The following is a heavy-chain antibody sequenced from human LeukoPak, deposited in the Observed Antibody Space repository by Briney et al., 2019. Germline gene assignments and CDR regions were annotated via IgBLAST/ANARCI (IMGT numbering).Heavy chain of an antibody. CDR2: IYYSGST. CDR1: GGSISSYY. Sequence: SETLSLTCTVSGGSISSYYWSWIRQPPGKGLEWIGYIYYSGSTNYNPSLKSRVTISVDTSKNQFSLKLSSVTAADTAVYYCARHYDSTPFDCWGQGTLVTVSS. V-gene: IGHV4-59*01. D-gene: IGHD3-22*01. J-gene: IGHJ4*02. CDR3: ARHYDSTPFDC.